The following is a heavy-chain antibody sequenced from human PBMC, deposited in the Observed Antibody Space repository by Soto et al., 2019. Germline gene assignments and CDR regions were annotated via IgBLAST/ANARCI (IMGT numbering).Heavy chain of an antibody. J-gene: IGHJ5*02. D-gene: IGHD3-10*01. Sequence: PSETLSLTCAVYGGSFSGYYWSWIRQPPGKGLEWIGEINHSGSTNYNPSLKSRVTMTRNTSISTAYMELSSLRSEDTAVYYCAREHYGNSAWFDPWGQGTLVTVSS. CDR2: INHSGST. V-gene: IGHV4-34*10. CDR1: GGSFSGYY. CDR3: AREHYGNSAWFDP.